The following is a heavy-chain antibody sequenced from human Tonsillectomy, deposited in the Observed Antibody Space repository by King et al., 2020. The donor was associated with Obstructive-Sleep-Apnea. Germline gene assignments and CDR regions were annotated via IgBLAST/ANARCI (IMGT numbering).Heavy chain of an antibody. Sequence: VQLQESGPRLVKPAETLSLTCTFSGGSISNFYWSWIRQPPGKGLELIGYISDSGSTSYNPSLRSRRTITVDTSKNHFSLKLTSVPAADTAVYYCSAYVTGIAVARRYFHHWGQGTLVAVSS. V-gene: IGHV4-4*09. CDR2: ISDSGST. J-gene: IGHJ1*01. D-gene: IGHD6-13*01. CDR3: SAYVTGIAVARRYFHH. CDR1: GGSISNFY.